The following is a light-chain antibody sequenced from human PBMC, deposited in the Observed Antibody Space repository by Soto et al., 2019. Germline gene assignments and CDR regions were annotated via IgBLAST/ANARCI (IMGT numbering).Light chain of an antibody. CDR1: QSISSY. J-gene: IGKJ3*01. Sequence: DIQMTQSPSSLSASVGDRVTITCRASQSISSYLNWYQQKPGEVPKLLIYAASTLHSWVPSRFSGSGAGTDFTLSISSLQPEDFATYYCQQSYSVPFTFGPGTKVDIK. CDR3: QQSYSVPFT. CDR2: AAS. V-gene: IGKV1-39*01.